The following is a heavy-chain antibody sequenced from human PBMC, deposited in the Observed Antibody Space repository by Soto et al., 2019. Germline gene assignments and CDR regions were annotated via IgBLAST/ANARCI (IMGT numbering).Heavy chain of an antibody. D-gene: IGHD6-19*01. CDR2: INHSGTT. Sequence: SETLSLTCAVSDGSFTAFYWNWIRQAPGKGLEWIGEINHSGTTNANPSLQSRVSMSVDAAKRELSLRVNSVTAADTAVYYCARGGWLVGGAIRVWGQGTRVTVSS. J-gene: IGHJ4*02. V-gene: IGHV4-34*01. CDR3: ARGGWLVGGAIRV. CDR1: DGSFTAFY.